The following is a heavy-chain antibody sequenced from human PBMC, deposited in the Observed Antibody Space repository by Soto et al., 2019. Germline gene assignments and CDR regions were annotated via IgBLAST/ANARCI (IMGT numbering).Heavy chain of an antibody. D-gene: IGHD4-4*01. J-gene: IGHJ4*02. CDR1: GGSISSSNW. CDR3: ARYGTTVTTGGDY. CDR2: IYHSGTT. Sequence: SETLSLTCAVSGGSISSSNWWSWVRQPPGKGLEWIGEIYHSGTTNYNPSLKSRVTISVDKSKNQFSLKLSSVTAADTAVYYCARYGTTVTTGGDYWGKGTLVTVSS. V-gene: IGHV4-4*02.